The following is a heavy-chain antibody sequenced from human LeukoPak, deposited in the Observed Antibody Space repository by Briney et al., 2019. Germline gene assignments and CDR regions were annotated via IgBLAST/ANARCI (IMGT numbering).Heavy chain of an antibody. D-gene: IGHD3-16*01. J-gene: IGHJ6*02. CDR3: ARGGGLDV. Sequence: GGSLRLSCEGSAFIFSGHWMNWVRQTPGKGLEWVASIKEDGSERQYVDSVKGRFSISRDNTKGSLYLQMSNLRAEDTAVYFCARGGGLDVWGQGATVTVSS. V-gene: IGHV3-7*03. CDR1: AFIFSGHW. CDR2: IKEDGSER.